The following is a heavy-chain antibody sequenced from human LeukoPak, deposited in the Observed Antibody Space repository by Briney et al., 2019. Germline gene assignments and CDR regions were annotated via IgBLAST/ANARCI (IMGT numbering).Heavy chain of an antibody. CDR1: GDSISSGYY. CDR3: AREGGGWYGGYYYYMDV. J-gene: IGHJ6*03. Sequence: SETLSLTCTVSGDSISSGYYWGWIRPPPGKGLEWIGSIYHSGSTYYNPSLKSRVTISVDTSKNQFSLKLSSVTAADTAVYYCAREGGGWYGGYYYYMDVWGKGTTVTVSS. CDR2: IYHSGST. D-gene: IGHD6-19*01. V-gene: IGHV4-38-2*02.